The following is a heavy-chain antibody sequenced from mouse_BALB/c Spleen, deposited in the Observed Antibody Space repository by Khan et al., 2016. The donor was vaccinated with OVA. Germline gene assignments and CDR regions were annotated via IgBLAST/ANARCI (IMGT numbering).Heavy chain of an antibody. J-gene: IGHJ4*01. CDR3: ARWGMDS. V-gene: IGHV1-63*01. Sequence: VQLQQSGAELVRPGTSVNISCKASGDAFINYWLGWVKQRPGHGLEWIGDIYPGSGNTYYTEKLKGKVTLTADKSSSTAYLPLINLTSEDSAFDFCARWGMDSWGQGTSVTVSS. CDR2: IYPGSGNT. CDR1: GDAFINYW.